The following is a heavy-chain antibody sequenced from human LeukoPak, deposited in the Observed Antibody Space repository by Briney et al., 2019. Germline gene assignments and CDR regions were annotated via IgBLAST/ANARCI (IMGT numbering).Heavy chain of an antibody. CDR3: ARDGERDYGDSNGAFDI. CDR2: ISSSGSTI. CDR1: GFTFSSYE. Sequence: GRSLRLSCAASGFTFSSYEMNWVRQAPGKGLEWVSYISSSGSTIYYADSVKGRFTISRDNAKNSLYLQMNSLRAEDTAVYYCARDGERDYGDSNGAFDIWGQGTMVTVSS. J-gene: IGHJ3*02. V-gene: IGHV3-48*03. D-gene: IGHD4-17*01.